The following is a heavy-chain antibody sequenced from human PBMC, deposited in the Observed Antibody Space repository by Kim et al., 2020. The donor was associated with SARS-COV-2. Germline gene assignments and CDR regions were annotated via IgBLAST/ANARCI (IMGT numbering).Heavy chain of an antibody. CDR3: ATDRGYDILTGYYAFDI. J-gene: IGHJ3*02. D-gene: IGHD3-9*01. Sequence: FQGRVTMTEDTSTDTAYMELSSLRSEDTAVYYCATDRGYDILTGYYAFDIWGQGTMVTVSS. V-gene: IGHV1-24*01.